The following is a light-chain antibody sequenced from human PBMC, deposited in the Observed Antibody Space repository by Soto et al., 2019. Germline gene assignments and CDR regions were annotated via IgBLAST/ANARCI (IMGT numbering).Light chain of an antibody. J-gene: IGLJ1*01. CDR2: ENN. V-gene: IGLV1-51*02. CDR1: SSNIGNNY. CDR3: GPWDSSRSAFYV. Sequence: QAVVTQPPSVSAAPGQTVTISCSGSSSNIGNNYVSWYQQLPGTAPKLLIYENNKRPSGIPDRFSGSKSGTSATLGITGLQTWDAADYYCGPWDSSRSAFYVFGTWTKLTVL.